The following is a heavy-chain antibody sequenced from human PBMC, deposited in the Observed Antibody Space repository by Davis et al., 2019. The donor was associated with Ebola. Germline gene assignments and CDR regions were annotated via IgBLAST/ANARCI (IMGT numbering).Heavy chain of an antibody. D-gene: IGHD6-19*01. CDR2: IRYDANNK. V-gene: IGHV3-30*02. J-gene: IGHJ4*02. CDR3: ADYSSGRDY. CDR1: GFTFSSYG. Sequence: GGSLRLSCAASGFTFSSYGMHWVRQAPGKGLEWVAFIRYDANNKYHADSVKGRFTISRDNSKNTLYLQMNSLRAEDTAVYYCADYSSGRDYWGQGTLVTVSS.